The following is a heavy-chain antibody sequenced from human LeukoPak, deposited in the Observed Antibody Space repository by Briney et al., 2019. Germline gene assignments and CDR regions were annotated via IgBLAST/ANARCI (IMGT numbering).Heavy chain of an antibody. CDR2: ISTSGST. V-gene: IGHV4-4*09. D-gene: IGHD6-13*01. CDR3: ARLGYSSSWYKMDV. CDR1: GGSISSYY. J-gene: IGHJ6*04. Sequence: SETLSLTCTVSGGSISSYYWSWIRQPPGKGLEWIWYISTSGSTNYNPSLKSRVTISVDTSKNQFSLKLSSVTAADTAVYYCARLGYSSSWYKMDVWGKGTTVTVSS.